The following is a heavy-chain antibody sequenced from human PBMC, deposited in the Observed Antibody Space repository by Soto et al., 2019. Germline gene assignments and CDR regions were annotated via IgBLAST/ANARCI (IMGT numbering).Heavy chain of an antibody. D-gene: IGHD4-17*01. CDR2: ISYDGSNK. V-gene: IGHV3-30-3*01. J-gene: IGHJ4*02. Sequence: GGSLRLSSAASGFTFSSYAMHWVRQAPGKGLEWVAVISYDGSNKYYADSVKGRFTISRDNSKNTLYLQMNSLRAEDTAVYYCARGDTVTTDYFDYWGQGTLVTVSS. CDR3: ARGDTVTTDYFDY. CDR1: GFTFSSYA.